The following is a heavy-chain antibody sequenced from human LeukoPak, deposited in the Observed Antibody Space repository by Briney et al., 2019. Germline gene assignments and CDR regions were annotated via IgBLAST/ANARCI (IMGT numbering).Heavy chain of an antibody. CDR2: IIPIFGTA. CDR3: AREGRITGTPDY. V-gene: IGHV1-69*13. J-gene: IGHJ4*02. Sequence: GASVKVSCKASGGTFSSYAISWVRQAPGQGLEWMGGIIPIFGTANYAQKFQGRVTITADESTSTAYMELSSLRSEDTAVYYCAREGRITGTPDYWGQGALVTVSS. CDR1: GGTFSSYA. D-gene: IGHD1-7*01.